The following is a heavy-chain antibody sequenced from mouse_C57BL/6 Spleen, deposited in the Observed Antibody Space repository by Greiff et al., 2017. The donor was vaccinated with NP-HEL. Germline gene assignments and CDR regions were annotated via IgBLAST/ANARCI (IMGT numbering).Heavy chain of an antibody. CDR1: GYTFTDYE. Sequence: VQLQQSGAELVRPGASVTLSCKASGYTFTDYEMHWVKQTPVHGLEWIGAIDPETGGTAYNQKFKGKAILTADKSSSTAYMELRSLTSEDSAVYYCTVYGSSLFDYWGQGTTLTVSS. CDR3: TVYGSSLFDY. D-gene: IGHD1-1*01. CDR2: IDPETGGT. V-gene: IGHV1-15*01. J-gene: IGHJ2*01.